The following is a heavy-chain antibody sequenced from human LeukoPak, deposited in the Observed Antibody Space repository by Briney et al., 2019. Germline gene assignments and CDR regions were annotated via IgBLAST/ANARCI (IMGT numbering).Heavy chain of an antibody. D-gene: IGHD4-17*01. CDR1: GYTSTGYY. J-gene: IGHJ2*01. CDR2: INPNSGGT. V-gene: IGHV1-2*02. CDR3: ARVYGEEYFDL. Sequence: ASVKVSCKASGYTSTGYYMHWVRQAPGQGLEWMGWINPNSGGTNYAQKFQGRVTMTRDTSISTAYMELSRLRSDDTAVYYRARVYGEEYFDLWGRGTLVTVSS.